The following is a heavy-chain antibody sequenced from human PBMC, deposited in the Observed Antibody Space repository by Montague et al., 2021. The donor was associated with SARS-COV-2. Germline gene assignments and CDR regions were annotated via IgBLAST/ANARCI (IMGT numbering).Heavy chain of an antibody. CDR2: IFHSGTF. V-gene: IGHV4-4*02. CDR3: ATLSRRTAAGTRDYFGLDV. CDR1: GDSISTSTW. Sequence: SETLSLTCRVSGDSISTSTWWTWVRQTPGKGLAWIGEIFHSGTFNYNPSLKSRVSISVDKSNNQFSLRLSSLIAADTAVYYCATLSRRTAAGTRDYFGLDVWGQGTTVGVAS. D-gene: IGHD6-13*01. J-gene: IGHJ6*02.